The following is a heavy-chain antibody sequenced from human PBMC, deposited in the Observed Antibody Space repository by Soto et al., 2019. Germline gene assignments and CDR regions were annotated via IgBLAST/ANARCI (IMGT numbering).Heavy chain of an antibody. V-gene: IGHV1-69*05. J-gene: IGHJ5*02. Sequence: QVQLVQSGAEVKKPGSSVNVSCKTSGGTFGNSAVTWVRQAPGQGLERMGGIVPMFGTANYAQKCQGRLTITPHQIRXPXSXAXXSRTSDAPAVYYCARDGDPRIALCSGALGGGWFDPWGEGGPVTVS. D-gene: IGHD2-15*01. CDR2: IVPMFGTA. CDR3: ARDGDPRIALCSGALGGGWFDP. CDR1: GGTFGNSA.